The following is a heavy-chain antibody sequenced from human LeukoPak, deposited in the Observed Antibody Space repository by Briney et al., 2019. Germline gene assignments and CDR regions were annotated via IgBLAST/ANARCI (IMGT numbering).Heavy chain of an antibody. D-gene: IGHD3-3*01. J-gene: IGHJ4*02. CDR3: ARQSHDFWGGYTRSPVDY. Sequence: SETLSVTCTVSGGSISSSSYYWGWIRQPPGKGLEWIGSIYYSGSTYYNPSLKSRVTISVDTSKNQFSLKLSSVTAADTAVYYCARQSHDFWGGYTRSPVDYWGQGTLVTVSS. CDR2: IYYSGST. V-gene: IGHV4-39*01. CDR1: GGSISSSSYY.